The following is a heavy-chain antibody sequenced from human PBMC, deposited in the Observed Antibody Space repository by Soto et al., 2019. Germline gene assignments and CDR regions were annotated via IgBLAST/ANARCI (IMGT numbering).Heavy chain of an antibody. D-gene: IGHD1-26*01. CDR2: INPSSGGT. CDR3: AREMGVIGAPGYTWFDP. V-gene: IGHV1-2*02. CDR1: GYTFSDYY. Sequence: ASVKVSCKASGYTFSDYYVHWVREAPGQGLEWMGWINPSSGGTIYTQRFQGRVTMTRDTSINTVYMELSRLTSDETAVYYCAREMGVIGAPGYTWFDPWGQGALVTVSS. J-gene: IGHJ5*02.